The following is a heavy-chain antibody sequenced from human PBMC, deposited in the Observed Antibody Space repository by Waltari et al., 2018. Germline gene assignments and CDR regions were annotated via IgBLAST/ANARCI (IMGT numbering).Heavy chain of an antibody. CDR3: AKPFLTTVVTGPFDY. CDR2: ISYDGSNK. D-gene: IGHD4-17*01. Sequence: QVQLVESGGGVVQPGRSLRLSCAASGFTFSSYGMHCVRQATGKGLEWVAVISYDGSNKYYADSVKGRFTISRDNSKNTLYLQMNSLRAEDTAVYYCAKPFLTTVVTGPFDYWGQGTLVTVSS. V-gene: IGHV3-30*18. J-gene: IGHJ4*02. CDR1: GFTFSSYG.